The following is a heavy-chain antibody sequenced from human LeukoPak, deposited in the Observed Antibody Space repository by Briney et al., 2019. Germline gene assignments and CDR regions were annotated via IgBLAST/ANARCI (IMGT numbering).Heavy chain of an antibody. Sequence: GGSLRLSCAASGFTFSNYAMSWVRQAPGKGLEWVSAVSGSGGSTYYADSVKGRFTISRDNSNNTLYLQMNSLRAEDTAVYYCAKVPKGGYFDYWGQGTLVTVSS. CDR3: AKVPKGGYFDY. J-gene: IGHJ4*02. V-gene: IGHV3-23*01. CDR2: VSGSGGST. D-gene: IGHD2-2*01. CDR1: GFTFSNYA.